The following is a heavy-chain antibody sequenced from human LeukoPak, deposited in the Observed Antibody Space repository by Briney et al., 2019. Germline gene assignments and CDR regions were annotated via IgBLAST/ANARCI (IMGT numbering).Heavy chain of an antibody. Sequence: SETLSLTCADSGGSISSGGYSWNWIRQPPGKGLGWIGYIYHSGSTYYNPSLKSRVTISVDRSKNQFSLKLSSVTAADTAVYYCARGRSSSSSDDYWGQGTLVTVSS. CDR1: GGSISSGGYS. CDR2: IYHSGST. J-gene: IGHJ4*02. D-gene: IGHD6-6*01. CDR3: ARGRSSSSSDDY. V-gene: IGHV4-30-2*01.